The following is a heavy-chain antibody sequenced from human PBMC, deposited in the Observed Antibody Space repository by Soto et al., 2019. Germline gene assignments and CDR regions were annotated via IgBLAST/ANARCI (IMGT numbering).Heavy chain of an antibody. V-gene: IGHV5-10-1*01. CDR1: GYSFAGYW. J-gene: IGHJ4*02. CDR2: IDPGDSQT. Sequence: GESLKISCKGSGYSFAGYWITWVRQKPGKGLEWMGRIDPGDSQTYYSPSFRGHVTISVTKSITTVFLQWSSLRASDTAMYYCARQIYDSDTGPNFQYYFDSWGQGTPVTVSS. D-gene: IGHD3-22*01. CDR3: ARQIYDSDTGPNFQYYFDS.